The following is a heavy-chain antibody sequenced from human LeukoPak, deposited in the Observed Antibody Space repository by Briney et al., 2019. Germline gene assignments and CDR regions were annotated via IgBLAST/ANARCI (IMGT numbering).Heavy chain of an antibody. CDR3: AKDLAPHYDILTGYPYFDY. CDR2: ISGSGGST. V-gene: IGHV3-23*01. Sequence: GGSLRLSCAASGFTFSSYAMSWVRQAPGKGLEWVSAISGSGGSTYYADSVKGRFTISRDNSKNTLYLQMNGLRAEDTAVYYCAKDLAPHYDILTGYPYFDYWGQGTLVTVSS. CDR1: GFTFSSYA. D-gene: IGHD3-9*01. J-gene: IGHJ4*02.